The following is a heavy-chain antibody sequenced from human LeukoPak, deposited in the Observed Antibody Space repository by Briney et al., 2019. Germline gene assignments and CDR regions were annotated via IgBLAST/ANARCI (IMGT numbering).Heavy chain of an antibody. Sequence: SETLSLTCAGYGGSFSGYYWSWIRQPPGKGLEWIGEINHSGSTNYNPSLKSRVTISVDTSKNQFSLKLSSVTAADTAVYYCASWGRWASIVPHWFDPWGQGTLVTVSS. CDR1: GGSFSGYY. D-gene: IGHD3-16*01. V-gene: IGHV4-34*01. CDR3: ASWGRWASIVPHWFDP. CDR2: INHSGST. J-gene: IGHJ5*02.